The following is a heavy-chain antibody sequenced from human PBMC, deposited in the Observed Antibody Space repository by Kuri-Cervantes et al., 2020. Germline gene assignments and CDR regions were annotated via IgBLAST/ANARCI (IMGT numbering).Heavy chain of an antibody. Sequence: ESLKISCAASGFTFSSYAMSWVRQPPGKGLEWIGYIYYSGSTNYNPSLKSRVTISVDTSKNQFPLKLSSVTAADTAVYYCARTEGREGNDFWSGYYYYYYYGMDVWGQGTTVTVSS. CDR3: ARTEGREGNDFWSGYYYYYYYGMDV. CDR1: GFTFSSYA. CDR2: IYYSGST. V-gene: IGHV4-59*01. J-gene: IGHJ6*02. D-gene: IGHD3-3*01.